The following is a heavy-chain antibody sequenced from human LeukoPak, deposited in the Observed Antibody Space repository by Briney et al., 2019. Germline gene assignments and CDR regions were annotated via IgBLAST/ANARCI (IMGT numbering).Heavy chain of an antibody. V-gene: IGHV3-15*01. CDR3: TTVVLWDDSSEYYFDY. CDR1: GFTFSNAW. Sequence: GGSLRLSCAASGFTFSNAWMSWVRQAPGKGLEWVGRIKSKTDGGTTDYAAPVKGRFTISRDDPKNTLYMQMNSLKTEDTAVYYCTTVVLWDDSSEYYFDYWGQGTLVTVSS. CDR2: IKSKTDGGTT. D-gene: IGHD3-22*01. J-gene: IGHJ4*02.